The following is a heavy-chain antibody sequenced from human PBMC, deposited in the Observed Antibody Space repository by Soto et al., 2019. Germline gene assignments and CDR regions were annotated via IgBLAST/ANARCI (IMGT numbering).Heavy chain of an antibody. J-gene: IGHJ6*02. CDR1: GDSINNYY. CDR2: IYDSGST. CDR3: ARGTKYYYQGMDV. Sequence: SETLSLTCTVSGDSINNYYWTWIRQPPGKGLEWIGYIYDSGSTSYNPSLKSRLTISVDTSKNQFSLKLKSVTAADTAVYYCARGTKYYYQGMDVWGQGTTVTISS. V-gene: IGHV4-59*01.